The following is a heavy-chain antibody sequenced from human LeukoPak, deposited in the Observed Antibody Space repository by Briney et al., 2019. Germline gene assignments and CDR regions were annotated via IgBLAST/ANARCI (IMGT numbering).Heavy chain of an antibody. Sequence: ASVKVSCKVAGYTLTELSMYWVRQAPGKGLEWMGGFDPEDGETIYAQKFQGRVAMTEDTSTDTAYMELSSLRSEDTAVYYCATIPSRVTVARPFDYWGQGTLVIVSS. J-gene: IGHJ4*02. CDR2: FDPEDGET. D-gene: IGHD6-19*01. CDR3: ATIPSRVTVARPFDY. CDR1: GYTLTELS. V-gene: IGHV1-24*01.